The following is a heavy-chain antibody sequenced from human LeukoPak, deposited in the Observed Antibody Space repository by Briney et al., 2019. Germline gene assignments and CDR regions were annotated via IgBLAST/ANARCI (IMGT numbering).Heavy chain of an antibody. D-gene: IGHD6-13*01. Sequence: SETLSLTCAVYGGSFSGYYWSWIRQPPGKGLEWIGEINHSGSTNYNPSLKSRVTISVDTSKNQFPLKLSSVTAADTAVYYCARAPGYSSSWYYYWGQGTLVTVSS. CDR3: ARAPGYSSSWYYY. CDR1: GGSFSGYY. CDR2: INHSGST. V-gene: IGHV4-34*01. J-gene: IGHJ4*02.